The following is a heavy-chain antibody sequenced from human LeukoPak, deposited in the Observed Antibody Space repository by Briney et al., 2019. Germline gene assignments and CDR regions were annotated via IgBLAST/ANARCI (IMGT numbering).Heavy chain of an antibody. CDR2: IYGSGGST. Sequence: GGSLRLSCAASGFTFSSYAMTWVRQAPGKGLEWISAIYGSGGSTYYADSVKGRFTVSRDNAKSSLYLQMHSLRAEDTAVYYCARYYYYGSRNYFDYWGQGTLVTVSS. V-gene: IGHV3-23*01. D-gene: IGHD3-10*01. CDR3: ARYYYYGSRNYFDY. J-gene: IGHJ4*02. CDR1: GFTFSSYA.